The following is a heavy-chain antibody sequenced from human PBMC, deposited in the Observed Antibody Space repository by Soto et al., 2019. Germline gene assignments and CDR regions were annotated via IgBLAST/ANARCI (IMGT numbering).Heavy chain of an antibody. D-gene: IGHD6-19*01. J-gene: IGHJ4*02. V-gene: IGHV3-23*01. CDR2: TSGSGGST. Sequence: GGSLRLSCAASGFTFSSYAMSWVRQAPGKGLEWVSATSGSGGSTYYADSVKGRFTISRDNSKNTLYLQMNSLRAEDTAVYYCAKSHSSGWYYFDYWGQGTLVTVSS. CDR3: AKSHSSGWYYFDY. CDR1: GFTFSSYA.